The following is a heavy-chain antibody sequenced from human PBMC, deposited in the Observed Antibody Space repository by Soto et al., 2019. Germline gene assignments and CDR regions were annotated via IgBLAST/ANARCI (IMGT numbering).Heavy chain of an antibody. D-gene: IGHD3-22*01. Sequence: ASVKVSCKASGYIFTSYGISWVRQAPGQGLEWMGWVSGYNGNTKYAENLQGRITMTTDTSTSTAYMEVRSLRNDDTAIYYCARDNYERSGYFDCWGQGTLVTVS. CDR1: GYIFTSYG. CDR3: ARDNYERSGYFDC. J-gene: IGHJ4*02. V-gene: IGHV1-18*01. CDR2: VSGYNGNT.